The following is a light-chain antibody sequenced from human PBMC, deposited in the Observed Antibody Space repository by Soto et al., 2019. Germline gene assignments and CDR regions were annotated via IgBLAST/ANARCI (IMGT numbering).Light chain of an antibody. V-gene: IGKV4-1*01. CDR1: QIVLYNSNKKNY. CDR3: QQHYSTTLT. CDR2: WAS. Sequence: ESGISQSPDSLYVALVESATINFKSIQIVLYNSNKKNYLACYQQKAGQPPKLLIYWASTRESGVPDRFSGSGSGTDFTLTISSLQAEDVAVYYCQQHYSTTLTFGQGTRLEIK. J-gene: IGKJ5*01.